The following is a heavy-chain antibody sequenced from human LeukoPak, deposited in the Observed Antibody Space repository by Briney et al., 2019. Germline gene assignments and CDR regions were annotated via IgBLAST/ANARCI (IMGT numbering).Heavy chain of an antibody. CDR1: GYTFTGYY. D-gene: IGHD2-2*01. CDR2: INPNSGGT. Sequence: ASVKVSCKASGYTFTGYYMHWVRQAPGQGREWMGWINPNSGGTNYAQKFQGRVTMTRDTSISTAYMELSRLRSDDTAVYYCAKEGVPAAMIGWFDPWGQGTLVTVSS. V-gene: IGHV1-2*02. J-gene: IGHJ5*02. CDR3: AKEGVPAAMIGWFDP.